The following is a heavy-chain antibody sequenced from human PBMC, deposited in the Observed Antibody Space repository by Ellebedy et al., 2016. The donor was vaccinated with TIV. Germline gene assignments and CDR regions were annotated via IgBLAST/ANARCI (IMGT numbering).Heavy chain of an antibody. J-gene: IGHJ4*02. D-gene: IGHD6-19*01. V-gene: IGHV3-23*05. CDR1: GFTFSCCA. CDR2: IFNADDTNFA. Sequence: GESLKISCAASGFTFSCCAMSWVRQAPGKGLEWVSTIFNADDTNFADYAGSVKGRFTVSRDNPENTLYLQMNNLRADDTAIYYCARATQWLTFDFWGQGILVTVSA. CDR3: ARATQWLTFDF.